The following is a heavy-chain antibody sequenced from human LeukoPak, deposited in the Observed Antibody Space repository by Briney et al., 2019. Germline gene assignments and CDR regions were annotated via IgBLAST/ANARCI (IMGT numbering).Heavy chain of an antibody. CDR1: GFTFSSLW. Sequence: PGGSLRLSCAASGFTFSSLWMEWVRPGAGKGRVWGSGIISDGSRTTYADSVKGRFTISRDNSRNTLKLQMDGLRAEDTAVYYCARDWRSQGKDTSGSYFAPLDHWGQGTQVTVSS. CDR2: IISDGSRT. J-gene: IGHJ4*02. CDR3: ARDWRSQGKDTSGSYFAPLDH. V-gene: IGHV3-74*01. D-gene: IGHD3-10*01.